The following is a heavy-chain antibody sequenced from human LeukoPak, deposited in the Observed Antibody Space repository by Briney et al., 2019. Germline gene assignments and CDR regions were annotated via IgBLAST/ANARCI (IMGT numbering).Heavy chain of an antibody. CDR1: GGSISSGDYY. J-gene: IGHJ4*02. CDR2: IYYSGST. Sequence: SETLSLTCTVSGGSISSGDYYWSWIRQPPGKGLEWIGYIYYSGSTYYSPSLKSRVTISVDTSKNQFSLKLSSVTAADTAVYYCAREEGYYYDSSGYYYWGQGTLVTVSS. D-gene: IGHD3-22*01. CDR3: AREEGYYYDSSGYYY. V-gene: IGHV4-30-4*01.